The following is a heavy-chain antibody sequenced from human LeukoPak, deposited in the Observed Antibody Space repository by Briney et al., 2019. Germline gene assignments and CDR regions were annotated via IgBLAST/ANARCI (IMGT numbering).Heavy chain of an antibody. V-gene: IGHV3-30*02. CDR1: GFGFSSYN. CDR3: ARRYAENVDY. CDR2: IRYDASTK. D-gene: IGHD2-8*01. Sequence: GGSLRLSCAASGFGFSSYNMDWVRQAPGKGLEWVAFIRYDASTKYYGDSVKGRFTISRDNSKSTLYLQMNSLSAEDTAVYYCARRYAENVDYWGQGTLVAVSS. J-gene: IGHJ4*02.